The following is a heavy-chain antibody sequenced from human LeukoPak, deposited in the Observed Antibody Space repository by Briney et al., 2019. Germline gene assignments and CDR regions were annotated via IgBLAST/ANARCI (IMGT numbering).Heavy chain of an antibody. Sequence: GGSLRLSCAASGFTFSDYYMSWIRQAPGKGLEWASYISSSGSTIYYADSVKGRFTISRDNAKNSLYLQMNSLRAEDTAVYYCARDQYYGSGSYYNSYYYYGMDVWGQGTTVTVSS. CDR1: GFTFSDYY. CDR2: ISSSGSTI. J-gene: IGHJ6*02. D-gene: IGHD3-10*01. V-gene: IGHV3-11*01. CDR3: ARDQYYGSGSYYNSYYYYGMDV.